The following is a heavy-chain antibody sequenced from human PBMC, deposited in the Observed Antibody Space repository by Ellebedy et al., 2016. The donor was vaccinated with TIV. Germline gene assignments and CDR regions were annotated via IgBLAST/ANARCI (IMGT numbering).Heavy chain of an antibody. CDR2: ISYDGSNK. J-gene: IGHJ3*02. CDR3: ARGLEVVVIRGAFDI. CDR1: GFTFSSYA. Sequence: GESLKISXAASGFTFSSYAMHWVRQAPGKGLEWVAVISYDGSNKYYADSVKGRFTISRDNSKNTLYLQMNSLRAEDTAVYYCARGLEVVVIRGAFDIWGQGTMVTVSS. V-gene: IGHV3-30*04. D-gene: IGHD3-22*01.